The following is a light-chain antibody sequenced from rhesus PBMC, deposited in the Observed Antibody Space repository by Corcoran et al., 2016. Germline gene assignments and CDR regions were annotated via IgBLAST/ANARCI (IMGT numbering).Light chain of an antibody. CDR3: QQYSSSPYS. CDR1: QSISSW. J-gene: IGKJ2*01. Sequence: DIQMTQSPSSLSASVGDTVTITCRASQSISSWLAWYQQKPGKAPKHLNNKAFSLQSGVPSRFSGSGSGTDFTLTISLLQSEDFAAYYFQQYSSSPYSFGQGTKVEIK. CDR2: KAF. V-gene: IGKV1-22*01.